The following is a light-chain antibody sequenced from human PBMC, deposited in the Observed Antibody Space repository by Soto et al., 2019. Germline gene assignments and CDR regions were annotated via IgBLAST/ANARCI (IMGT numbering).Light chain of an antibody. V-gene: IGLV2-8*01. Sequence: QSALTQPPSAYGSPGQSVTISCTGTSSDIGGYDHVSWYRQDPGKAPKFMIYEVTKRPSGVPDRFSGSKAGNTASLTVFGLQAEDEANYYCGSFAGPVWVFGGGTKLTVL. CDR2: EVT. J-gene: IGLJ3*02. CDR3: GSFAGPVWV. CDR1: SSDIGGYDH.